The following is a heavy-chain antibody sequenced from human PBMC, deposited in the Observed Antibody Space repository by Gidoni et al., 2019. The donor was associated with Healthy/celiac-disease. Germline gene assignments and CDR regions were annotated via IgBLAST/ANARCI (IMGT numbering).Heavy chain of an antibody. CDR3: ARGGIAVAGTFDY. V-gene: IGHV4-34*01. J-gene: IGHJ4*02. Sequence: QVQRQQWGAGPLKPSETLSLPCAVYGGASSGYYWNWIRQPPGKGLEWIGESNHSGSTNYNPSRKSRVTISVDTSKNQFSLKLSSVTAADTAVYYCARGGIAVAGTFDYWGQGTLVTVSS. CDR1: GGASSGYY. CDR2: SNHSGST. D-gene: IGHD6-19*01.